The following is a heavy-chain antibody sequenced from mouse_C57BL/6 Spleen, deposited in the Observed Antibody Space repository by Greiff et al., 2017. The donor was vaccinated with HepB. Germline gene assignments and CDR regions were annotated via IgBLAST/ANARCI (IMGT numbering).Heavy chain of an antibody. D-gene: IGHD2-4*01. Sequence: VQLKQSGPELVKPGASVKMSCKASGYTFTDYNMHWVKQSHGKSLEWIGYINPNNGGTSYNQKFKGKATLTVNKSSSTAYMELRSLTSEDSAVYYCAGDYDGEAFDYWGQGTTLTVSS. CDR1: GYTFTDYN. CDR2: INPNNGGT. CDR3: AGDYDGEAFDY. J-gene: IGHJ2*01. V-gene: IGHV1-22*01.